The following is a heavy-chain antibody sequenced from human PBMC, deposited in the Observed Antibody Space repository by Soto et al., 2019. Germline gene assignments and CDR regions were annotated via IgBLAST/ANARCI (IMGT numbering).Heavy chain of an antibody. CDR2: ISWNSGSI. D-gene: IGHD6-25*01. CDR1: GFTFDDYA. J-gene: IGHJ4*02. Sequence: EVQLVESGGGLVQPGRSLRLSCAASGFTFDDYAMHWVRQAPGKGLEWVSGISWNSGSIGYADSVKGRFTISRDNAKNSRYLQMNSLRAEDTALYYCAKDIFDRIAATCFDYWGQGTLVTVSS. CDR3: AKDIFDRIAATCFDY. V-gene: IGHV3-9*01.